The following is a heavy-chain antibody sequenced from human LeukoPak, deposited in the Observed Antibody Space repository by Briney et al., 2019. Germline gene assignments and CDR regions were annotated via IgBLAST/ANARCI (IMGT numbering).Heavy chain of an antibody. D-gene: IGHD6-19*01. J-gene: IGHJ4*02. CDR2: ISSSSYI. V-gene: IGHV3-21*01. CDR3: AILYSSGWYGVQIPDY. Sequence: GGSLRLSCAASGFTFSSYSMNWVRQAPGKGLEWVSSISSSSYIYYADSVKGRFTISRDNAKNSLYLQMNSLRAEDTAVYYCAILYSSGWYGVQIPDYWGQGTLVTVSS. CDR1: GFTFSSYS.